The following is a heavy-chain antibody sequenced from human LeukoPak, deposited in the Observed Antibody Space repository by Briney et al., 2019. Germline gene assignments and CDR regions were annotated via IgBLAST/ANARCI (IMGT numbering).Heavy chain of an antibody. V-gene: IGHV1-2*02. CDR3: ASHRGTTYYMDV. J-gene: IGHJ6*03. D-gene: IGHD1-1*01. Sequence: ASVKVSCKASGYTFTGYYMHWVRQAPGQGLGWMGWINPNSGGTNYSQKFQGRVTMTRDTSITTAYMELSRLTSDDTAVYYCASHRGTTYYMDVWGKGTTVTISS. CDR2: INPNSGGT. CDR1: GYTFTGYY.